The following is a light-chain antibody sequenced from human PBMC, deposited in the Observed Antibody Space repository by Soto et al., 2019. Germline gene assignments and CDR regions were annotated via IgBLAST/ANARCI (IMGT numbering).Light chain of an antibody. V-gene: IGLV2-14*01. CDR2: EVS. Sequence: QSALTQPASMSGSPGQSITISCTGTSSDVGGYNYVSWYQRHPGKAPKLMIYEVSNRPSGVSNRFSGSKSGNTASLTISGLQAEDEADYYCSSYTSSSTVVFGGGTKLTVL. J-gene: IGLJ2*01. CDR1: SSDVGGYNY. CDR3: SSYTSSSTVV.